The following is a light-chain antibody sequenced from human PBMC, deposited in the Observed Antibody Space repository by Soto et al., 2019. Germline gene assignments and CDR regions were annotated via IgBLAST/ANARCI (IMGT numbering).Light chain of an antibody. V-gene: IGKV1-9*01. CDR1: QGVSSY. CDR2: DAS. J-gene: IGKJ5*01. CDR3: QQFHTYPFG. Sequence: SQETRLPSLLSAAVGNRVTIAGRASQGVSSYLAWYQQKPGKAPNLLIYDASILQTGVPSRFSGSGSGTEFTLTISSLQPEDFATYHCQQFHTYPFGFGQGTRLEIK.